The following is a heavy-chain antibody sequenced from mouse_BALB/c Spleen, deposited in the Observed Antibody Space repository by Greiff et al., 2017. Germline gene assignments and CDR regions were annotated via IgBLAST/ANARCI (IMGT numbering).Heavy chain of an antibody. CDR2: INPSNGGT. Sequence: QVQLQQSGAELVKPGASVKLSCKASGYTFTSYYMYWVKQRPGQGLEWIGEINPSNGGTNFNEKFKSKATLTVDKSSSTAYMQLSSLTSEDSAVYYCARRGYGNYWFAYWGQGTLVTVSA. V-gene: IGHV1S81*02. CDR3: ARRGYGNYWFAY. CDR1: GYTFTSYY. D-gene: IGHD2-1*01. J-gene: IGHJ3*01.